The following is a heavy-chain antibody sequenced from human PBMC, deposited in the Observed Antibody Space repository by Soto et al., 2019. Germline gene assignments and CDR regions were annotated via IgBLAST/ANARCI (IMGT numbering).Heavy chain of an antibody. CDR3: ASPAAANTYYYYGMDV. V-gene: IGHV3-53*01. D-gene: IGHD6-13*01. J-gene: IGHJ6*02. Sequence: PGGSLRLSCAASGFTVSGNYMSWVRQAPGKGLEWVSVIYSGGSTYYADSVKGRFTISRDNSKNTLYLQMNSLRAEDTAVYYCASPAAANTYYYYGMDVWGQGTTVTVSS. CDR2: IYSGGST. CDR1: GFTVSGNY.